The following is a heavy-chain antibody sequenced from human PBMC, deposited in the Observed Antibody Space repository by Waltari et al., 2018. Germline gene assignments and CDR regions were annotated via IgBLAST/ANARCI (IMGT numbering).Heavy chain of an antibody. CDR3: ARGAAAGTHDY. CDR2: INAGNGNT. D-gene: IGHD6-13*01. J-gene: IGHJ4*02. Sequence: QVQLVQSGAEVKKPGASVKVSCKASGYTFPSYAMHWVRQAPGQRLEWMGWINAGNGNTKYSQKFQGRVTITRDTSASTAYMELSSLRSEDTAVYYCARGAAAGTHDYWGQGTLVTVSS. CDR1: GYTFPSYA. V-gene: IGHV1-3*01.